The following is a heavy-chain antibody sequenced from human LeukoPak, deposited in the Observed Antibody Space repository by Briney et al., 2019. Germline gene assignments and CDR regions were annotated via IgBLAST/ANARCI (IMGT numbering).Heavy chain of an antibody. CDR3: ARVRNYYYYTDV. CDR2: MNPNSGNT. V-gene: IGHV1-8*03. D-gene: IGHD4-17*01. CDR1: GYTFTSYD. J-gene: IGHJ6*03. Sequence: ASVKVSCKASGYTFTSYDINWVRQATGQGLEWMGWMNPNSGNTGYAQKSQGRVTITRNTSISTAYMELSSLRSEDTAVYYCARVRNYYYYTDVWGKGTTVTVSS.